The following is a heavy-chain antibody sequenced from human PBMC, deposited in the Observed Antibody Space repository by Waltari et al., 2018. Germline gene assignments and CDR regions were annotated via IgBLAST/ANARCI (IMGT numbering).Heavy chain of an antibody. J-gene: IGHJ4*02. D-gene: IGHD6-19*01. CDR2: INPSGGST. Sequence: QVQLVQSGAEVRNPGASVKVSCKASGYTFTSYSMHWVRQAPGQGLEWMGIINPSGGSTIYAQRFQGRVTMTSDTSTSTVYMELSSLTFEDTAVYYCARGGVTSEWLVRWWGQGTLVTVSS. CDR3: ARGGVTSEWLVRW. V-gene: IGHV1-46*01. CDR1: GYTFTSYS.